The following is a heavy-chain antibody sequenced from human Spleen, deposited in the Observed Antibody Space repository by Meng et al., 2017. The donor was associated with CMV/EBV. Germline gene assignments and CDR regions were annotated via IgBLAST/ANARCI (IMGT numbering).Heavy chain of an antibody. V-gene: IGHV3-53*01. D-gene: IGHD2-2*01. Sequence: GESLKISCEGSGFTFHDYTMHWVRQTPGKGLQWVSVIYSGGSTYYADSVKGRFTISRDNSKNTLYLQMNSLRAEDTAVYYCARDRRVVPAAGYYGMDVWGQGTTVTVSS. J-gene: IGHJ6*02. CDR3: ARDRRVVPAAGYYGMDV. CDR1: GFTFHDYT. CDR2: IYSGGST.